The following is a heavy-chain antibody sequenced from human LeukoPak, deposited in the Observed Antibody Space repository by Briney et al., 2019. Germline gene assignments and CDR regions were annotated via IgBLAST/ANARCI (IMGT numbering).Heavy chain of an antibody. CDR1: GGSISSYY. V-gene: IGHV2-5*08. CDR2: IYWDDDK. J-gene: IGHJ4*02. Sequence: QESGPGLVKPSETLSLTCTVSGGSISSYYWSWIRQPPGKALEWLALIYWDDDKRYSPSLKSRLTITKDTSKNQVVLTMTNMDPVDTATYYCAHSQFDDYDYFDYWGQGTLVTVSS. D-gene: IGHD4-17*01. CDR3: AHSQFDDYDYFDY.